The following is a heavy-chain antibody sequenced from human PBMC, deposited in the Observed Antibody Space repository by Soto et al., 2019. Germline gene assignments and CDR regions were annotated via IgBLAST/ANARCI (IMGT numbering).Heavy chain of an antibody. CDR1: GFTFSSYG. J-gene: IGHJ6*02. D-gene: IGHD5-12*01. V-gene: IGHV3-30*18. Sequence: PGGSLRLSCAASGFTFSSYGMHWVRQAPGKGLEWVAVISYDGSNKYYADSVKGRFTISRDNSKNTLYLQMNSLRAEDTAVYYCAKEFMAEMATIPDYYYYYGMDVWGQGTTVTVSS. CDR2: ISYDGSNK. CDR3: AKEFMAEMATIPDYYYYYGMDV.